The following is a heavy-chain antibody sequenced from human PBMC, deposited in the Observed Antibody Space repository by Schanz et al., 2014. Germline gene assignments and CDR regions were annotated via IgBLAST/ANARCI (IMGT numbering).Heavy chain of an antibody. Sequence: EVQVVESGGGLVQPGGSLRLSCAASGFTFSSYAMSWVRQAPGKGLEWVSAISGSGGSTYYADSVKGRFTMSRDNAKNSVFLQMNSLRAEDTAVYYCVRDSFFAFDYWGQGTLVTVSS. CDR2: ISGSGGST. CDR3: VRDSFFAFDY. D-gene: IGHD3-3*01. V-gene: IGHV3-23*04. CDR1: GFTFSSYA. J-gene: IGHJ4*02.